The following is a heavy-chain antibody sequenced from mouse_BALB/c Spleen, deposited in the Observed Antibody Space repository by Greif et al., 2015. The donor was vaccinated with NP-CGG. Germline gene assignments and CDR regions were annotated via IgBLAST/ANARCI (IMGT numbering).Heavy chain of an antibody. V-gene: IGHV5-6-5*01. CDR2: ISSGGST. Sequence: EVQLQQSGGGLVKPGGSLKLSCAASGFTFSSYAMSWVRQTPEKRLEWVASISSGGSTYYPDSVKGRFTISRDNARNILYLQMSSLRSEDTAMYYCARESRRWLLRAMDYWGQGTSVTVSS. CDR1: GFTFSSYA. D-gene: IGHD2-3*01. CDR3: ARESRRWLLRAMDY. J-gene: IGHJ4*01.